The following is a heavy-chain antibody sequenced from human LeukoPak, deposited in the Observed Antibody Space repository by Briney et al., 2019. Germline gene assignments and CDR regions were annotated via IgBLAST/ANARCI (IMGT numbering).Heavy chain of an antibody. Sequence: GGSLRLSCAASEFTFSSYWMHWVRQAPGKGLVWVSRINSDGSSTSYADSVKGRFTVSRDNAKNTLYLQMNSLRVEDTAIYYCASRRDYWGQGTLVTVSS. V-gene: IGHV3-74*01. J-gene: IGHJ4*02. CDR1: EFTFSSYW. CDR3: ASRRDY. CDR2: INSDGSST.